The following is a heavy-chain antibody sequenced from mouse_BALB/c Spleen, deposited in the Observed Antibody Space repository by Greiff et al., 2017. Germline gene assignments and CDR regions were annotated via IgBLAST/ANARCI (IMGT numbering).Heavy chain of an antibody. CDR1: GYTFTSYW. CDR3: ARRGLAFDY. D-gene: IGHD3-3*01. J-gene: IGHJ2*01. Sequence: QVQLQQSGAELVKPGASVKLSCKTSGYTFTSYWIQWVKQRPGQGLGWIGEIFPGTGTTYYNEKFKGKATLTIDTSSSTAYMQLSSLTSEDSAVYFCARRGLAFDYWGQGTTRTVSS. V-gene: IGHV1S132*01. CDR2: IFPGTGTT.